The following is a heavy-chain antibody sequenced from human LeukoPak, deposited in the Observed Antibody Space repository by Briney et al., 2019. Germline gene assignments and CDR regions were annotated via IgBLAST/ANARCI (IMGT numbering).Heavy chain of an antibody. CDR1: GCSISSTPYY. CDR2: ISYSGSP. Sequence: SETLSLTCTVSGCSISSTPYYWAWIRQPPGKGLEWIGSISYSGSPYYTPSLKRRVTISVDPSKNQFSLKMSSVTVADTAVYHCATFEGATWGQGTLVTVSS. D-gene: IGHD4/OR15-4a*01. J-gene: IGHJ5*02. V-gene: IGHV4-39*01. CDR3: ATFEGAT.